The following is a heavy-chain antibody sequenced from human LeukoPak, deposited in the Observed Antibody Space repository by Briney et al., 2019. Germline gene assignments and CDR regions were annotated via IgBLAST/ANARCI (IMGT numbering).Heavy chain of an antibody. CDR3: AKVQDDDIWAGYYIPGGSFHY. V-gene: IGHV3-23*01. CDR2: ISGSGGST. D-gene: IGHD3-9*01. Sequence: PGGSLRLSCAASAFTFSTYAMSWVRQAPGKGLEWVSTISGSGGSTYYADSVKGRFTISRDNSKNTLYLQMNSLRAEDTAIYYCAKVQDDDIWAGYYIPGGSFHYWGQGTLITAS. CDR1: AFTFSTYA. J-gene: IGHJ4*02.